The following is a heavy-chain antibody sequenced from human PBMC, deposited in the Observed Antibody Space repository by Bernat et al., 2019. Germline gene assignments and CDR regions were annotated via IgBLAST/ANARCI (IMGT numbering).Heavy chain of an antibody. CDR1: GFTFSSYG. CDR3: AAVARVAATDYYYGMDV. D-gene: IGHD6-19*01. V-gene: IGHV3-30*03. J-gene: IGHJ6*02. Sequence: QVQLVESGGGVVQPGRSLRLSCAASGFTFSSYGMHWVRQAPGKGLEWVAIISYDGPREYYEDSVRGRFTISRDDSRNTLYLQMNRLRPEDTADYFCAAVARVAATDYYYGMDVWGQGTTVTVSS. CDR2: ISYDGPRE.